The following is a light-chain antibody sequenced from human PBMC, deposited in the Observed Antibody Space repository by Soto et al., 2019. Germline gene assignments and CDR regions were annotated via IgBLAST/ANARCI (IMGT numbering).Light chain of an antibody. J-gene: IGKJ1*01. CDR3: MQALQTPWT. CDR2: LGS. V-gene: IGKV2-28*01. Sequence: DIVMTQSPLSLPVTPGEPASISCRSSQSLLHSNGYNYLDWYLQKPGQSPQLLIYLGSNRASGVPDRFSGSGSGTDFTLKISRVEAEDVGDYHCMQALQTPWTFGHGTKVEIK. CDR1: QSLLHSNGYNY.